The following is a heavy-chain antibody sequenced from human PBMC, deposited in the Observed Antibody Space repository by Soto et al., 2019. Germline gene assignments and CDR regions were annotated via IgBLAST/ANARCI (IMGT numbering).Heavy chain of an antibody. V-gene: IGHV3-48*03. CDR1: GFTFSSYE. D-gene: IGHD3-3*01. CDR3: AGEPDYDFCSGYSRRFEPE. CDR2: ISSSGSTI. Sequence: PGGSLRLSCAASGFTFSSYEMNWVRQAPGKGLEWVSYISSSGSTIYYADSVKGRFTISRDNAKNSLYLQMKSLRAEDTAVYYCAGEPDYDFCSGYSRRFEPEWGQGHTVTGSS. J-gene: IGHJ6*02.